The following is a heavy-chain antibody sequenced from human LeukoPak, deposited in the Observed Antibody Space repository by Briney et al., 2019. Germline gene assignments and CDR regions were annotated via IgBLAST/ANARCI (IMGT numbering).Heavy chain of an antibody. V-gene: IGHV3-30*03. CDR1: GGSFSGYY. Sequence: LSLTCAVYGGSFSGYYWSWIRQPPGKGLEWVAVLSYDGSNEYYADSVKGRFTTSRDNSKSTLYLQMSSLRAEDTAVYYCARDFYTSYYHSSGDDFDYWGQGSLVTVSS. CDR3: ARDFYTSYYHSSGDDFDY. J-gene: IGHJ4*02. D-gene: IGHD3-22*01. CDR2: LSYDGSNE.